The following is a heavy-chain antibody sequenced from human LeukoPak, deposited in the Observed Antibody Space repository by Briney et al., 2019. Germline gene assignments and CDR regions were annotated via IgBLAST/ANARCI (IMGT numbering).Heavy chain of an antibody. D-gene: IGHD4-23*01. J-gene: IGHJ4*02. CDR3: ARDLRFGGGNTGHFDY. V-gene: IGHV1-69*13. Sequence: SVKVSCKASGYTFTSYGISWVRQAPGQGLEWMGGIIPIFGTANYAQKFQGRVTITADESTSTAYMELSSLRSEDTAVYYCARDLRFGGGNTGHFDYWGQGTLVTVSS. CDR1: GYTFTSYG. CDR2: IIPIFGTA.